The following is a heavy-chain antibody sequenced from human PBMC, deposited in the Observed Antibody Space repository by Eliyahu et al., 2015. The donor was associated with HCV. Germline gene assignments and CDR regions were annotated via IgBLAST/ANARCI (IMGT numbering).Heavy chain of an antibody. CDR2: IGASGGGA. J-gene: IGHJ4*02. D-gene: IGHD2-2*02. CDR3: AKDLTHCNSITCYTGLDY. CDR1: GFTFSNXA. Sequence: EVQLLESGGDLVQPGGSLRLSCAASGFTFSNXAMSWVRQAPGKGLGWVSVIGASGGGAYYADSVKGRFIISRDNSKNTLSLQMNSLRAEDTAVYYCAKDLTHCNSITCYTGLDYWGQGTLVTVSS. V-gene: IGHV3-23*01.